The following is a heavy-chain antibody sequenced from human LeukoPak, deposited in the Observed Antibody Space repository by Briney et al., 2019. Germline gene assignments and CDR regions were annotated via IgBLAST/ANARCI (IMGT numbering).Heavy chain of an antibody. J-gene: IGHJ4*02. D-gene: IGHD1-26*01. CDR2: ISSSGDST. CDR1: GFTFGSYA. Sequence: GGSLRLSCAASGFTFGSYAMSWVRQAPGKGLEWVSGISSSGDSTYYADSVKGRFTISRDNSKNTLYLQMNSLRADDTAVYYCAKGRGATGGPSRTFQYWGQGTLVTVSS. CDR3: AKGRGATGGPSRTFQY. V-gene: IGHV3-23*01.